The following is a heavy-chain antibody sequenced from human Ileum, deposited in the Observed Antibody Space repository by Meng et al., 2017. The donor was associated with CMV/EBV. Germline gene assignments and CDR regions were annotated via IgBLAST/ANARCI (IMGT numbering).Heavy chain of an antibody. D-gene: IGHD3-10*01. CDR2: ISSRGSGI. V-gene: IGHV3-48*04. CDR1: GFTFSSYS. Sequence: GESLKISCAASGFTFSSYSMNWVRQAPGKGLEWVSYISSRGSGIHYTDSVKGRFTISRDNAKNSLYLQMNSLRAEDTAVYYCAGDSSGNSPDSFDIWGQGTMVTVS. CDR3: AGDSSGNSPDSFDI. J-gene: IGHJ3*02.